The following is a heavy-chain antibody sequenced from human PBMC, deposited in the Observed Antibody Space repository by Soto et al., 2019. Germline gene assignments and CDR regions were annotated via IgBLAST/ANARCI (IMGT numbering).Heavy chain of an antibody. J-gene: IGHJ4*02. D-gene: IGHD6-19*01. V-gene: IGHV3-74*01. CDR3: ARAPYSSGWLGIDY. CDR2: ISTDGSVT. Sequence: EVQLVESGGGLVQPGGSLRLSCAASGLTFSSYWMHWVRQAPGKGLVWVSRISTDGSVTTYADSVKGRFTISRDNAKNPLYLRMNSLRSEDTAVYYCARAPYSSGWLGIDYWGQGTLVTVSS. CDR1: GLTFSSYW.